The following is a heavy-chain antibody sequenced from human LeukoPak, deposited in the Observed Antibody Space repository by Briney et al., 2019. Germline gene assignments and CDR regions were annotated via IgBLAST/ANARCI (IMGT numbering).Heavy chain of an antibody. D-gene: IGHD3-9*01. CDR2: INPSGGST. Sequence: ASVKVSCKASGYTFTSYYMHWVRQAPGQGLEWMGIINPSGGSTSYAQKFQGRVTMTRDTSTSTVYMELSSLRSEDTAVYYCARESSLPTGYYDILTGYSLFDYWGQGTLVTVSS. CDR1: GYTFTSYY. V-gene: IGHV1-46*01. J-gene: IGHJ4*02. CDR3: ARESSLPTGYYDILTGYSLFDY.